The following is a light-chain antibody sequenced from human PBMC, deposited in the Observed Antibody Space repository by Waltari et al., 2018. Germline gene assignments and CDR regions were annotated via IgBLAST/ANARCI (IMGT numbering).Light chain of an antibody. CDR3: CSYAGSGTYV. Sequence: QSALTQPASVSGTPGQSLTISCTGTNSDVGNYNLVSWYQHHPDEAPKLMICEVIKRPSGVANRFSGSKSGNTASLTISGLQAEDEADYYCCSYAGSGTYVFGTGTKVTVL. CDR1: NSDVGNYNL. CDR2: EVI. J-gene: IGLJ1*01. V-gene: IGLV2-23*02.